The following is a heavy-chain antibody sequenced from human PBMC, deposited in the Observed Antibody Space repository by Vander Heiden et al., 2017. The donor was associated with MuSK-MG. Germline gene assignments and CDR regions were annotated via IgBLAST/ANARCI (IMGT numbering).Heavy chain of an antibody. Sequence: EVQLVESGGGLVKPGGSLRLSCAASGFTFSNAWMSWVRQAPGKGLEWVGRIKSKTDGGTTDYAAPVKGRFTISRDDSKNTLYLQMNSLKTEDTAVYYCTTDLWFGELYAFDYWGHGTLVTVSS. D-gene: IGHD3-10*01. J-gene: IGHJ4*01. CDR2: IKSKTDGGTT. CDR1: GFTFSNAW. V-gene: IGHV3-15*01. CDR3: TTDLWFGELYAFDY.